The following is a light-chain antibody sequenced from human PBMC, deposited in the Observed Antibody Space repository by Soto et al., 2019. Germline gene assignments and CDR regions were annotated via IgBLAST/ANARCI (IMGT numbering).Light chain of an antibody. V-gene: IGKV3-11*01. CDR3: QRRRNWL. CDR2: DTS. CDR1: QSVIRY. Sequence: EIVLTQSPATLSLSPGEIATLSFRASQSVIRYLACYQQKPGQAPRLLIYDTSNRATGIPARFSGSGSGTDFTLTIRSLEHEDFEVCYCQRRRNWLFGPGTKVDIK. J-gene: IGKJ3*01.